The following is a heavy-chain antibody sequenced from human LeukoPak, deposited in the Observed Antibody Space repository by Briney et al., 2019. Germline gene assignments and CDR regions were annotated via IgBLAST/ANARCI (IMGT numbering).Heavy chain of an antibody. V-gene: IGHV3-23*01. CDR2: ISGSGSST. CDR1: GFTFSSYA. D-gene: IGHD3-22*01. CDR3: ARGSTYYDSSGQVPFDY. J-gene: IGHJ4*02. Sequence: GGSLRLSCAASGFTFSSYAMSWVRQAPGKGLEWVSAISGSGSSTYYADSVKGRFTISRDNGKNTLYLQMNSLRAEDTAVYYCARGSTYYDSSGQVPFDYWGQGTLVTVSS.